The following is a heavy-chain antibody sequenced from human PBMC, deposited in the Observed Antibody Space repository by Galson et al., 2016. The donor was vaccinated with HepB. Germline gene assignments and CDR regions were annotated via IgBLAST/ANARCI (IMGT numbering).Heavy chain of an antibody. CDR3: ARDPRKIRYQLREIYYYYYAMDV. J-gene: IGHJ6*02. D-gene: IGHD2-2*01. CDR1: GYTFTTYG. V-gene: IGHV1-18*01. Sequence: QSGAEVKKPGASVKVSCKASGYTFTTYGISWVRQAPGQGLEWMGWISAYNGNTNYAQKLQGRVTMTTDTSTSTAYMELRSLRSDDTAVYYCARDPRKIRYQLREIYYYYYAMDVWGQGTTVTVSS. CDR2: ISAYNGNT.